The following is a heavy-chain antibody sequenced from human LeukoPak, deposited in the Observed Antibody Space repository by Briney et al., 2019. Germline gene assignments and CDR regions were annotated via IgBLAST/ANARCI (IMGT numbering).Heavy chain of an antibody. Sequence: SETLSLTCTVSGGSISSSRYYWGWIRQPPGKGLEWIGSIYYSGSTYYNPSLKSRVTISVDTSKNQFSLKLSSVTAADTAVYYCARDPGAYYYDSSGYYIDYWGQGTLVTVSS. V-gene: IGHV4-39*07. D-gene: IGHD3-22*01. J-gene: IGHJ4*02. CDR2: IYYSGST. CDR3: ARDPGAYYYDSSGYYIDY. CDR1: GGSISSSRYY.